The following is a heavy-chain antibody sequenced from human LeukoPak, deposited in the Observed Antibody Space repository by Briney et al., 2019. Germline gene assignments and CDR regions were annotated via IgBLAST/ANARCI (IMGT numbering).Heavy chain of an antibody. J-gene: IGHJ3*02. D-gene: IGHD3-3*01. V-gene: IGHV3-74*01. CDR1: GFTFSRYW. CDR3: AGPFADAFDI. CDR2: ISADGSIT. Sequence: GGSLRLSCAASGFTFSRYWMHWVRQAPGKGLVWVSHISADGSITTYADSVRGRFTISRDNAKNTLYSQMNSLRAEDTAVYYCAGPFADAFDIWGQGTMVTVSS.